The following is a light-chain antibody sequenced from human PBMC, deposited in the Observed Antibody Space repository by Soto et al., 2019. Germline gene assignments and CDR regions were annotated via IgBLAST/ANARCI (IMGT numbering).Light chain of an antibody. CDR2: DVS. CDR1: SSDIGGYNY. J-gene: IGLJ1*01. V-gene: IGLV2-11*01. CDR3: CEHGAANNFPYLV. Sequence: QSALTQPRSVSGSPGQSVTISCTGTSSDIGGYNYVSWYQQHPGKAPKLMIHDVSQRPSGVPDRFSGSKSGRTASLTISGLQAEDEADYHCCEHGAANNFPYLVFGNGTKVTVL.